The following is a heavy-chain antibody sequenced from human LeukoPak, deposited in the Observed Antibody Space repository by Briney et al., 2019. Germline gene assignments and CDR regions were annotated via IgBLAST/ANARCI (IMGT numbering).Heavy chain of an antibody. CDR2: IIPIFGTA. CDR3: ARADPTHYDFWCGYYPYFEY. D-gene: IGHD3-3*01. CDR1: VGTFSRYA. Sequence: SVKVSCKASVGTFSRYAISWVRQAPGQGLEWMGGIIPIFGTANYAQKLQGRVTITTDESTSTAYMELSSLRSEDTAVYYCARADPTHYDFWCGYYPYFEYWGKGTLVTVSS. V-gene: IGHV1-69*05. J-gene: IGHJ4*02.